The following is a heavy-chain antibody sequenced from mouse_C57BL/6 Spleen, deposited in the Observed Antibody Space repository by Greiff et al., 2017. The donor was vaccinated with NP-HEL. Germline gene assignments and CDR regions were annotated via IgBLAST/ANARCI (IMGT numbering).Heavy chain of an antibody. CDR3: AREGITTVVATGFDY. D-gene: IGHD1-1*01. J-gene: IGHJ2*01. Sequence: VQLVESGPELVKPGASVKISCKASGYAFSSSWMNWVKQRPGKGLEWIGRIYPGDGDTNYNGKFKGKATLTADKSSSTAYMQLSSLTSEDSAVYFCAREGITTVVATGFDYWGQGTTLTVSS. V-gene: IGHV1-82*01. CDR1: GYAFSSSW. CDR2: IYPGDGDT.